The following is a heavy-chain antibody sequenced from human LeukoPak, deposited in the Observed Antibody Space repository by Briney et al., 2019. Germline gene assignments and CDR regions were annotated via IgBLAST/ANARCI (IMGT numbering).Heavy chain of an antibody. CDR1: GFTFSTCA. D-gene: IGHD6-19*01. Sequence: GASLKLSCAAAGFTFSTCAMTLVRQAPGEGLEWVSGISASGGRTYYADSVRGRFTISRDNSKNPLYLRMNSLRAEDTAVYYCAKSVKSGYTSGDFDYWRQGTLVTVSS. CDR3: AKSVKSGYTSGDFDY. CDR2: ISASGGRT. J-gene: IGHJ4*02. V-gene: IGHV3-23*01.